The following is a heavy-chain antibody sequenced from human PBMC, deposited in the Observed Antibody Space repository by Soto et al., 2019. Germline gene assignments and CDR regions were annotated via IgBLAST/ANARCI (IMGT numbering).Heavy chain of an antibody. D-gene: IGHD3-3*02. V-gene: IGHV3-72*01. Sequence: EVQLVESGGGLVQPGGSLRLSCAASGFTFSDHYMDWVRQAPGKGLEWVGLIRNKANSYITEYAASVKGRFTISRDDSQNSLFLQMNSLKTEDTAVYYCARGILRYYYYGMDVWGQGTTVTVSS. CDR2: IRNKANSYIT. CDR1: GFTFSDHY. J-gene: IGHJ6*02. CDR3: ARGILRYYYYGMDV.